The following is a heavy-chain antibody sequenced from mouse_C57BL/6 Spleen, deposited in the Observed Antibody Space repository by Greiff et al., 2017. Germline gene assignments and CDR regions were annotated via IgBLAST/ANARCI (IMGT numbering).Heavy chain of an antibody. V-gene: IGHV1-76*01. D-gene: IGHD4-1*01. CDR2: IYPGSGNT. J-gene: IGHJ1*03. CDR1: GYTFTDYY. Sequence: VQLQQSGAELVRPGASVKLSCKASGYTFTDYYINWVKQRPGQGLEWIARIYPGSGNTYYNEKFKGKATLTAEKSSSTAYMQLSSLTSEDSAVYFCARQLTGTDYWYFDVWGTGTTVTVSS. CDR3: ARQLTGTDYWYFDV.